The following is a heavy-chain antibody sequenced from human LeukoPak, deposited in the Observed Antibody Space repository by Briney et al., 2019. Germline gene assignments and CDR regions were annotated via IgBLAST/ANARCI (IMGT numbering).Heavy chain of an antibody. CDR1: GFTVNSHY. CDR2: IYDGGTT. J-gene: IGHJ4*02. D-gene: IGHD1-26*01. Sequence: GGSLRLSCAASGFTVNSHYMSWVRQAPGKGLEWVSIIYDGGTTSYEDSVKGRFTISRDNSNNILYLQMSSLRAEDTAVYYCATVAGGTYHFDLWGQGALVTSPQ. CDR3: ATVAGGTYHFDL. V-gene: IGHV3-53*01.